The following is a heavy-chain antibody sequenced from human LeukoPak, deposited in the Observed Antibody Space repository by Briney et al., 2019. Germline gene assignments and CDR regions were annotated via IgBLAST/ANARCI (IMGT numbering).Heavy chain of an antibody. CDR3: ARGRDVVVVPAADFDY. CDR1: GDSVSRNNIA. CDR2: TYDNSQWYT. J-gene: IGHJ4*02. Sequence: SQTLSLTCVISGDSVSRNNIAWSWIRQSPSRGLEWLGRTYDNSQWYTDYAVSVRSRITINPDTSKNQFSLQLNSVTPEDTAVYYCARGRDVVVVPAADFDYWGQGILVTVSS. D-gene: IGHD2-2*01. V-gene: IGHV6-1*01.